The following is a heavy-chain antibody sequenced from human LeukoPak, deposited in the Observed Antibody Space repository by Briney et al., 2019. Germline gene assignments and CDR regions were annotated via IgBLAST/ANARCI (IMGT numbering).Heavy chain of an antibody. CDR2: ISGTGDNA. CDR1: GFIFGDYA. V-gene: IGHV3-23*01. Sequence: GGSLRLSCATSGFIFGDYAMTWVRQAPGKGLEWVSGISGTGDNAYYADSVKGRFIISRDNSKNTLYLQMNSLRPEDTAIYYCAKSSTPTLCRSLDYWGQGTLATVSS. CDR3: AKSSTPTLCRSLDY. J-gene: IGHJ4*02. D-gene: IGHD1-26*01.